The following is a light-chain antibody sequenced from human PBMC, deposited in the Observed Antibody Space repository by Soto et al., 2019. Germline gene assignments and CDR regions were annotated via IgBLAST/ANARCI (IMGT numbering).Light chain of an antibody. CDR2: GVS. J-gene: IGKJ5*01. Sequence: DIVMTQSPDSLAVSLGERATINCKSSQSVLYTSNNKNYLSWYQHKPGQAPRLLIYGVSTRDTGVPDRFSGSASGTEFTLTISSLQSEDFAVYYCQQYNNWPRTFGQGTRLEIK. CDR1: QSVLYTSNNKNY. CDR3: QQYNNWPRT. V-gene: IGKV4-1*01.